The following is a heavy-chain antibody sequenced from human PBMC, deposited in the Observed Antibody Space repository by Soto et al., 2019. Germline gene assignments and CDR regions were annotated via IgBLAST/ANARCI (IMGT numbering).Heavy chain of an antibody. CDR1: GGTFSSYA. J-gene: IGHJ6*02. CDR2: CIPIFGTA. V-gene: IGHV1-69*12. CDR3: ARGVVATGHVSLYYYGMDI. Sequence: QVQLVQSGAEVKKPGSSVKVSCKASGGTFSSYAISWVRQAPGQGLVWMGGCIPIFGTANYAQKFQGRVTITADESPSTAYMELSSLRSEDTAVYYCARGVVATGHVSLYYYGMDIWGQGTTVTVS. D-gene: IGHD5-12*01.